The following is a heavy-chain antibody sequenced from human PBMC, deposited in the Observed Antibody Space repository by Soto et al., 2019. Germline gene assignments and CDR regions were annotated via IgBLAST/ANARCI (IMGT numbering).Heavy chain of an antibody. CDR1: GFSLSTRGVG. J-gene: IGHJ4*02. CDR2: IYWDGDD. V-gene: IGHV2-5*02. CDR3: AHRRGYSYGPFAD. Sequence: QITLKESGPTLVKPTQTLTLTCTFSGFSLSTRGVGVAWIRQPPGTALEWLALIYWDGDDRYSPSLNSRLSITKDTSQNQVVLIMTKMDPEDTATYYCAHRRGYSYGPFADWGQGTLVTVSS. D-gene: IGHD5-18*01.